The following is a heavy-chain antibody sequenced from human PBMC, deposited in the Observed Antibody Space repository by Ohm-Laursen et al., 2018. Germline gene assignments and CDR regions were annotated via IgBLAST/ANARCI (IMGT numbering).Heavy chain of an antibody. CDR3: ARLEHSYGLGPPNI. Sequence: SDTLSLTCTVSGGSISSYYWSWIRQPPGKRLELIGYMYYSGSTNYNPSLKSRVTISVDTSKNQFSLKLSSVTAADTAVYYCARLEHSYGLGPPNIWGQGTVVTVSS. V-gene: IGHV4-59*08. D-gene: IGHD5-18*01. CDR1: GGSISSYY. CDR2: MYYSGST. J-gene: IGHJ3*02.